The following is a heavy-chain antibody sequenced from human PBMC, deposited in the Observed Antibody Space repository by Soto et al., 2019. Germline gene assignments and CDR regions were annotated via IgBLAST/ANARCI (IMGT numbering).Heavy chain of an antibody. CDR2: IYYSGST. J-gene: IGHJ6*02. CDR3: ARDNGAAAGTASGMDV. D-gene: IGHD6-13*01. CDR1: GGSISSGGYY. Sequence: PSETLSLTCTVSGGSISSGGYYWSWIRQHPGKGLEWIGYIYYSGSTYYNPSLKSRVTISVDTSKNQFSLKLSSVTAADTAVYYCARDNGAAAGTASGMDVWGQGTTVTVYS. V-gene: IGHV4-31*03.